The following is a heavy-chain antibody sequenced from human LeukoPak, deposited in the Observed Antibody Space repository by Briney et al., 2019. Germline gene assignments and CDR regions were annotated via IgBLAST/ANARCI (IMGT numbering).Heavy chain of an antibody. Sequence: GASVKVSCKASGGTFSSYAISWVRQAPGQGLEWMGGIIPIFGTANYAQKFQGRVTITADESTSTAYMELSSLRSEDTAAYYCARDPRQLPHVHYYYYMDVWGKGTTVTVSS. D-gene: IGHD2-2*01. CDR1: GGTFSSYA. CDR3: ARDPRQLPHVHYYYYMDV. V-gene: IGHV1-69*13. J-gene: IGHJ6*03. CDR2: IIPIFGTA.